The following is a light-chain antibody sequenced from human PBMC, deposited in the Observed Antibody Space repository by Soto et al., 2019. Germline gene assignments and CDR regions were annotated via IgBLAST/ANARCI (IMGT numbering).Light chain of an antibody. CDR3: SSYTSSSNVV. CDR1: ISDVGGYNF. Sequence: QSALTQPVSVSGSPGQSITISCTGTISDVGGYNFVSWYQQHTGTAPKLIIYDVNNRTSGVSSRFSGSKSGNTAALTISVLQAEDEADYHCSSYTSSSNVVFGGGTKVTVL. J-gene: IGLJ2*01. CDR2: DVN. V-gene: IGLV2-14*03.